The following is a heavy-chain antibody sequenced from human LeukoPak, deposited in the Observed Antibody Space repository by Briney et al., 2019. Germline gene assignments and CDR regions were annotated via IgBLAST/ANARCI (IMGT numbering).Heavy chain of an antibody. J-gene: IGHJ4*02. CDR2: ISYDGSNK. CDR3: ARVFSPTVTPDY. Sequence: GGSLRLSCAASGFTFSSYAMHWVRQAPGKGLEWVAVISYDGSNKYYADSVKGRFTISRDNSKNTLYLQMNSLRAEDTAVYYCARVFSPTVTPDYWGQGTLVTVSS. CDR1: GFTFSSYA. V-gene: IGHV3-30*04. D-gene: IGHD4-17*01.